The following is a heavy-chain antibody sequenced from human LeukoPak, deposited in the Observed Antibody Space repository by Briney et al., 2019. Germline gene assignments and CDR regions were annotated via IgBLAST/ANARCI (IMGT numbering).Heavy chain of an antibody. V-gene: IGHV3-21*01. D-gene: IGHD4-17*01. CDR2: ISSSSSYI. Sequence: GGSLRLSCAASGFAFSSFSMNWVRRVPGKGLEWVSSISSSSSYIHYADSVKGRFTISRDNAKSSLYLQMNSLRAEDTAVYYCARDMGLTTVTTVFAFDIWGQGTMVTAS. CDR1: GFAFSSFS. CDR3: ARDMGLTTVTTVFAFDI. J-gene: IGHJ3*02.